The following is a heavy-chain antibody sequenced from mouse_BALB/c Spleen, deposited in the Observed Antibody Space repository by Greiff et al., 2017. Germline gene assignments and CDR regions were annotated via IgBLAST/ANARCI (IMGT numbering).Heavy chain of an antibody. CDR3: AWSNGLLRYYFDY. D-gene: IGHD1-1*01. V-gene: IGHV1-20*02. J-gene: IGHJ2*01. CDR2: INPYNGDT. Sequence: VQLQQSGPELVKPGASVKISCKASGYSFTGYFMNWVMQSHGKSLEWIGRINPYNGDTFYNQKFKGKATLTVDKSSSTAHMELRSLASEDSAVYYCAWSNGLLRYYFDYWGQGTTLTVSS. CDR1: GYSFTGYF.